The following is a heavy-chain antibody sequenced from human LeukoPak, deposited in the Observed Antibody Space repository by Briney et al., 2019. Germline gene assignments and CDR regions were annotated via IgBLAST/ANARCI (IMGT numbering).Heavy chain of an antibody. CDR1: GFTFSSYA. Sequence: GGSLRLSCAASGFTFSSYAMSWVRQAPGKGLEWVSAISGSGGSTYYADSVKGRFTISRDNSKNSLYLQMNSLRAEDTAVYYCASHTGRYYYGSGSYYFDYWGQGTLVTVSS. V-gene: IGHV3-23*01. CDR2: ISGSGGST. D-gene: IGHD3-10*01. J-gene: IGHJ4*02. CDR3: ASHTGRYYYGSGSYYFDY.